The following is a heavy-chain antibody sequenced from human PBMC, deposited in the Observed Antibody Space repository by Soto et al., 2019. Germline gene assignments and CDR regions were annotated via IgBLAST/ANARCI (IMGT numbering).Heavy chain of an antibody. V-gene: IGHV3-49*03. Sequence: PGGSLRLSCTASGFTFGDYAMSWFRQAPGKGLEWVGFIRSKAYGGTTEYAASVKGRFTISRDDSKSIAYLQMNSLKTEDTAVYYCTSEYGSGNLYYYYYGMDVWGQGTTVTVSS. J-gene: IGHJ6*02. CDR3: TSEYGSGNLYYYYYGMDV. CDR1: GFTFGDYA. CDR2: IRSKAYGGTT. D-gene: IGHD3-10*01.